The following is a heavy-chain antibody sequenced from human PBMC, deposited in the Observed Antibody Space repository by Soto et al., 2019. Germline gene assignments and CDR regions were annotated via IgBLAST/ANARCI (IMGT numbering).Heavy chain of an antibody. CDR3: ARDPGEEGSGWYIDYYGMDV. V-gene: IGHV3-30-3*01. J-gene: IGHJ6*02. CDR1: GFTFSSYA. D-gene: IGHD6-19*01. CDR2: ISYDGSNK. Sequence: GGSLRLSCAASGFTFSSYAMHWVRQAPGKGLEWVAVISYDGSNKYYADSVKGRFTISRDNSKNTLYLQMNSLRAEDTAVYYCARDPGEEGSGWYIDYYGMDVWGQGTTVTVSS.